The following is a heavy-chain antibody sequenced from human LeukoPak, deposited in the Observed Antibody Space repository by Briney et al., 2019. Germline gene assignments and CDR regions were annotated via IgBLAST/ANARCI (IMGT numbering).Heavy chain of an antibody. V-gene: IGHV1-18*01. J-gene: IGHJ4*02. CDR3: ATGLITMIVVATGSFDY. CDR1: GYTFTSYG. CDR2: ISAYNGNT. D-gene: IGHD3-22*01. Sequence: GASVKVSRKASGYTFTSYGISWVRQAPGQGLEWMGWISAYNGNTNYAQKLPGRVTMTTDTSTSTAYMELSSLRSEDTAVYYCATGLITMIVVATGSFDYWGQGTLVTVSS.